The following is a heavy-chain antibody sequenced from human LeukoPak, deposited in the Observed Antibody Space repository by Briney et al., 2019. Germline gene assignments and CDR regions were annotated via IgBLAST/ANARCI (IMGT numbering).Heavy chain of an antibody. CDR2: IYSNGNT. CDR1: GGSISSYY. J-gene: IGHJ4*02. D-gene: IGHD1-1*01. CDR3: ASLDTTLTFFDY. V-gene: IGHV4-59*08. Sequence: PSETLSLTCAVSGGSISSYYWSGIRQPPGKGLEWIGYIYSNGNTNYNPSLRSRVTISVDTSKNQFSLKLNSVTAADTAVYYCASLDTTLTFFDYWGQGTLVTVSS.